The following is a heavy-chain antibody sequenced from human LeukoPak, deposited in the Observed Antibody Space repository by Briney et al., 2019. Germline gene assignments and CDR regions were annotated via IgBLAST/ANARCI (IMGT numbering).Heavy chain of an antibody. V-gene: IGHV4-39*07. CDR3: ARTTSTMITFGGVIAHDAFDI. J-gene: IGHJ3*02. CDR2: IYYSGST. D-gene: IGHD3-16*02. Sequence: SETLSLTCTVSGGSISSSSYYWGWIRQPPGKGLEWIGSIYYSGSTYYNPSLKSRVTISVDTSKNQFSLKLSSVTAADTAVYYCARTTSTMITFGGVIAHDAFDIWGQGTMVTVSS. CDR1: GGSISSSSYY.